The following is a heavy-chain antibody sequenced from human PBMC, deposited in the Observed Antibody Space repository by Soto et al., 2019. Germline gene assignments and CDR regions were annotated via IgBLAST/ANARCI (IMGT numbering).Heavy chain of an antibody. Sequence: SETLSLTCTVSGGSISSGGYYWSWIRQHPGKGLEWIGYIYYSGSTNYNPSLRSRVTMSVDTSKRQVYLKLTSVAAADTAVYYCARRITVVATTSFDIWGQGTMVTVSS. J-gene: IGHJ3*02. V-gene: IGHV4-61*08. CDR2: IYYSGST. D-gene: IGHD1-1*01. CDR3: ARRITVVATTSFDI. CDR1: GGSISSGGYY.